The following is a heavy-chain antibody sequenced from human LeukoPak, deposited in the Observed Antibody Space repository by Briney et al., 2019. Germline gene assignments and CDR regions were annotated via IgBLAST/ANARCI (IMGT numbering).Heavy chain of an antibody. CDR1: GVSIRSNY. CDR3: ARGGHIAIPPYGFDY. D-gene: IGHD4-17*01. J-gene: IGHJ4*02. Sequence: SETLSLTCTVSGVSIRSNYWSWVRRPPGKGLEWIANINYSGATYYNPSLRSRVTISIDTSKSQFSLKLTSVTVADMAVYYCARGGHIAIPPYGFDYWGQGALVTVSS. V-gene: IGHV4-59*01. CDR2: INYSGAT.